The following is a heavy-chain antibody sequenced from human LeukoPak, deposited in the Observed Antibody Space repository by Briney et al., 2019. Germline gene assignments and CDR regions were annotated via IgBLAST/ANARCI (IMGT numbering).Heavy chain of an antibody. J-gene: IGHJ4*02. D-gene: IGHD3-10*01. CDR3: ARDRRLYYYGSGIKTT. CDR2: ISSSSSYI. CDR1: GFTFSSYS. Sequence: GGSLRLSCAASGFTFSSYSMNWVRQAPGKGLEWVSSISSSSSYIYYADSVKGRFTISRDNAKNSLYLQMNSLRAEDTAVYYCARDRRLYYYGSGIKTTWGQGTRVTVSS. V-gene: IGHV3-21*01.